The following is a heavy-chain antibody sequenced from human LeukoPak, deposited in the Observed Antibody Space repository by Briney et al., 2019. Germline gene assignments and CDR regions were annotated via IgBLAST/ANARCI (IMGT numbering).Heavy chain of an antibody. J-gene: IGHJ3*02. CDR3: ARDSLGIAAAGNAFDI. Sequence: GASVKVSCKASGYTFTSYYMHWVRQAPGQGLEWMGIINPSGGSTSYAQKFQGRVTMTRDTSTSTVYMELRSLRSDDTAVYYCARDSLGIAAAGNAFDIWGQGTMVTVSS. V-gene: IGHV1-46*01. D-gene: IGHD6-13*01. CDR2: INPSGGST. CDR1: GYTFTSYY.